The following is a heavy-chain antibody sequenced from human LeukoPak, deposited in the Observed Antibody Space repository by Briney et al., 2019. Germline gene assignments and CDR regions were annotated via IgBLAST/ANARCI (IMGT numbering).Heavy chain of an antibody. J-gene: IGHJ3*02. CDR2: INPGGGIT. CDR1: GYTFTNYY. V-gene: IGHV1-46*01. D-gene: IGHD3-10*01. Sequence: GASVKVSCKASGYTFTNYYIQWVRQAPGQGLEWVGIINPGGGITSYAQKFQGRVTMTRDTSTSTVYMELSSLRSEDTAVYYCSRLNPRAYGGIDAFDIWGQGTMVTVSS. CDR3: SRLNPRAYGGIDAFDI.